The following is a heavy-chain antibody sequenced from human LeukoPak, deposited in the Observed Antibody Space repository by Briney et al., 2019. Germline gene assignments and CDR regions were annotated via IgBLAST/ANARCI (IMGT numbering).Heavy chain of an antibody. CDR1: GFTFSSYE. V-gene: IGHV3-48*03. D-gene: IGHD3-22*01. CDR2: ISSSGSTI. CDR3: AKSPRGYYYDSSGYYPD. J-gene: IGHJ4*02. Sequence: GGSLRLSCAASGFTFSSYEMNWVRQAPGKGLEWVSYISSSGSTIYYADPVKGRFTISRDNSKNTLYLQMNSLRAEDTAVYYCAKSPRGYYYDSSGYYPDWGQGTLVTVSS.